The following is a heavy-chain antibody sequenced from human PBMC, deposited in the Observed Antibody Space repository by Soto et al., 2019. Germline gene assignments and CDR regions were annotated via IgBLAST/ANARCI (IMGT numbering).Heavy chain of an antibody. CDR1: GYTFATYA. CDR2: INPATGNT. V-gene: IGHV1-3*01. J-gene: IGHJ5*02. CDR3: ARRYKSAGWLEP. D-gene: IGHD1-1*01. Sequence: QVQLVQSGAEVKKPGASVKVSCKASGYTFATYAIHWVRQALGQGLEWMGWINPATGNTEYSEKFQDRVTITSDTSESTASMELRGLRSEDTAIYSCARRYKSAGWLEPWGQGTLVTVSS.